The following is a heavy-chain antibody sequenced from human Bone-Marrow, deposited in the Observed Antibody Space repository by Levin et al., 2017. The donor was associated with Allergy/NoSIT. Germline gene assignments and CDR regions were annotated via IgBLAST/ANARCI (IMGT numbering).Heavy chain of an antibody. V-gene: IGHV3-11*01. CDR3: ARELTTVTTEYGMDV. J-gene: IGHJ6*02. D-gene: IGHD4-17*01. Sequence: PGGSLRLSCAASGFTFSDYYMSWIRQAPGKGLEWVSYISSSGSTIYYADSVKGRFTISRDNAKNSLYLQMNSLRAEDTAVYYCARELTTVTTEYGMDVWGQGTTVTVSS. CDR1: GFTFSDYY. CDR2: ISSSGSTI.